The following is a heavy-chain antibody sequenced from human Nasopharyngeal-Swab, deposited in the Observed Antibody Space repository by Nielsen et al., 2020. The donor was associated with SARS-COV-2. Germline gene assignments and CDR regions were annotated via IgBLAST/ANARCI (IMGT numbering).Heavy chain of an antibody. CDR2: INTNTGNP. J-gene: IGHJ5*02. CDR3: ARDLRLRFLEWTNWFDP. Sequence: ASVKVSCKASGYTFTSYAMNWVRQAPGQGLEWMEWINTNTGNPTYAQGFTGRFVFSLDTSVSTAYLQISSLKAEDTAVYYCARDLRLRFLEWTNWFDPWGQGTLVTVSS. D-gene: IGHD3-3*01. V-gene: IGHV7-4-1*02. CDR1: GYTFTSYA.